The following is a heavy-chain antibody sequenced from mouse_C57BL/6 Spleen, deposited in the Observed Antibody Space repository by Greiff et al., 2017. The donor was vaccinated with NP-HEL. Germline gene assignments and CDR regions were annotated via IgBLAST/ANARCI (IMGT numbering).Heavy chain of an antibody. CDR3: ARVDYGRVDY. V-gene: IGHV5-4*03. CDR1: GFTFSSYA. D-gene: IGHD2-4*01. Sequence: DVKLVESGGGLVKPGGSLKLSCAASGFTFSSYAMSWVRQTPEKRLEWVATISDGGSYTYYPDNVKGRFTISRDNAKNNLYLQMSHLKSEDTAMYYCARVDYGRVDYWGQGTTLTVSS. J-gene: IGHJ2*01. CDR2: ISDGGSYT.